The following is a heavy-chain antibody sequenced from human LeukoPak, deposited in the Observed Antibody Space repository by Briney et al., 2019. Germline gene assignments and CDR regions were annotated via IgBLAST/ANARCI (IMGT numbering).Heavy chain of an antibody. CDR2: MNPRSGYT. CDR1: GYTFTNYD. Sequence: ASVKVSCQASGYTFTNYDINWVRQATGQGLEWMGWMNPRSGYTGYLQKFQGRVTMTGSTSISTAYLELNSLTSEDTAVYYCARGNRLYSSSWSSLPFDIWGQGSMVTVSS. J-gene: IGHJ3*02. D-gene: IGHD6-13*01. CDR3: ARGNRLYSSSWSSLPFDI. V-gene: IGHV1-8*01.